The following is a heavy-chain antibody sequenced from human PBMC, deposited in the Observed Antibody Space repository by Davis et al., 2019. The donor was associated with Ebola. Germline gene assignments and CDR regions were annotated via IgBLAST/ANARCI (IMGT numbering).Heavy chain of an antibody. CDR3: ARDLYLGSWNYYGMDV. CDR1: GFTFSSSA. J-gene: IGHJ6*02. V-gene: IGHV3-23*01. Sequence: GGSLRLSCAASGFTFSSSAMSWVRQAPGKGLEWVSTISGSGGSTYYADSVRGRFTISRDHAKNSLYLQMNSLRAEETAVYYGARDLYLGSWNYYGMDVWGQGTTVTVSS. CDR2: ISGSGGST. D-gene: IGHD2-2*02.